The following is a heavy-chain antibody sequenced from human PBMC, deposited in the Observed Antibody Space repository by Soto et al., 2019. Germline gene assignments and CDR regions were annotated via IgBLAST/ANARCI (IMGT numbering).Heavy chain of an antibody. CDR3: ATVEVWSSSYHGWFDP. Sequence: ASVKVSFKVSGYTLTELSMHWVRQAPGKGLEWMGGFDPEDGETIYAQKFQGRVTMTEDTSTDTAYMELSSLRSEDTAVYYCATVEVWSSSYHGWFDPWGQGTLVTVSS. CDR1: GYTLTELS. CDR2: FDPEDGET. V-gene: IGHV1-24*01. D-gene: IGHD6-13*01. J-gene: IGHJ5*02.